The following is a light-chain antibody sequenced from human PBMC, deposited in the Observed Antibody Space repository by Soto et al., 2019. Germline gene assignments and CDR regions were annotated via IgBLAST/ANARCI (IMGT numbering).Light chain of an antibody. CDR1: QSVSSSY. V-gene: IGKV3-15*01. J-gene: IGKJ5*01. Sequence: EIVLTQSPGTLSLSPGERATLSCRASQSVSSSYLAWYQQKPGQAARQLLHDASTRANGRPARFSGRGAGREFTLTISSLQSEDFAVYYCQQYNNWPPITFGQGTRLDIK. CDR2: DAS. CDR3: QQYNNWPPIT.